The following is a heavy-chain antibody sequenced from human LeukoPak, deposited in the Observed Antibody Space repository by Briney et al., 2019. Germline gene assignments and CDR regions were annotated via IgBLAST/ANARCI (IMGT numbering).Heavy chain of an antibody. CDR3: ARAEVLLWFGESPGAEYFQH. J-gene: IGHJ1*01. Sequence: GGSLRLSCAASGFTFSSYNMNWVCQAPGKGLEWVSSISTRGSFIYYADSLKGRFTISRDNAKNSLYLQMNSLRAEDTAVYYCARAEVLLWFGESPGAEYFQHWGQGTLVTVSS. CDR1: GFTFSSYN. CDR2: ISTRGSFI. V-gene: IGHV3-21*01. D-gene: IGHD3-10*01.